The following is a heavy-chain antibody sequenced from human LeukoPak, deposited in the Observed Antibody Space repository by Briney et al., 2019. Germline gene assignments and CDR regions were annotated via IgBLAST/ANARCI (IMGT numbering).Heavy chain of an antibody. Sequence: PSETLSLTCAVYGGSFSGYYWSWIRQPPGKGLEWIGEINHSGSTNYNPSLKSRVTISVDMSKNQFSLKLSSVTAADTAVYYCARRSLVGATSYYYYMDVWGKGTTVTVSS. D-gene: IGHD1-26*01. CDR3: ARRSLVGATSYYYYMDV. J-gene: IGHJ6*03. CDR2: INHSGST. CDR1: GGSFSGYY. V-gene: IGHV4-34*01.